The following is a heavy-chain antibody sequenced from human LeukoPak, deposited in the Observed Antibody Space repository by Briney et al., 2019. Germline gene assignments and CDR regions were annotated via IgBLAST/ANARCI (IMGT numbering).Heavy chain of an antibody. CDR1: GYTFTGYY. CDR3: ARPFSTTGIAVAGSFDY. Sequence: ASVKVSCKASGYTFTGYYMHWVRQAPGQGLEWMGWINPNSGGTIYAQRFQGRVTMTRDTSISTAYMELSGLRSDDTAVYYCARPFSTTGIAVAGSFDYWGQGTLVTVSS. CDR2: INPNSGGT. J-gene: IGHJ4*02. V-gene: IGHV1-2*02. D-gene: IGHD6-19*01.